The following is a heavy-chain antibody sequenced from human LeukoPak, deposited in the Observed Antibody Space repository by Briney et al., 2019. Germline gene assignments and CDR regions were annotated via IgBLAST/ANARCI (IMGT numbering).Heavy chain of an antibody. Sequence: ASVKVSCKASGYTFTGYYMHWVRQAPGQGLEWMGRINPNSGGTNYAQKFQGRVTMTRDTSISTAYMELSRLRSDDTAVYYCARSPKTSGSYYVGAIDYWGQGTLVTVSS. CDR2: INPNSGGT. V-gene: IGHV1-2*06. D-gene: IGHD1-26*01. CDR1: GYTFTGYY. J-gene: IGHJ4*02. CDR3: ARSPKTSGSYYVGAIDY.